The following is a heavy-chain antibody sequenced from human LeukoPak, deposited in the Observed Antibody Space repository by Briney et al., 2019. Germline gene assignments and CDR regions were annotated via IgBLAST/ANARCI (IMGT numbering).Heavy chain of an antibody. Sequence: PSETLSLTCTVSGGSISNYYWSWIRQPPGKGLEWIGYVYYSGNTNYNPALKSRVTVSADTSKNQFFLEVTSVTAADTAVYYCARGSGWSSYYYYYGLDVWGQGTTVTVSS. J-gene: IGHJ6*02. CDR3: ARGSGWSSYYYYYGLDV. V-gene: IGHV4-59*01. CDR2: VYYSGNT. CDR1: GGSISNYY. D-gene: IGHD6-19*01.